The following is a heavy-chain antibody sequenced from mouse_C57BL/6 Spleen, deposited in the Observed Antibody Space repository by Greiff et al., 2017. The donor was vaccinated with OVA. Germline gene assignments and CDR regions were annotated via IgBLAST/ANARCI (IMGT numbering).Heavy chain of an antibody. J-gene: IGHJ3*01. CDR1: GYTFTDYN. V-gene: IGHV1-18*01. CDR2: INPNNGGT. CDR3: ARRNSNFFAY. Sequence: VQLQQSGPELVKPGASVKIPCTASGYTFTDYNMDWVKQSHGKSLEWIGDINPNNGGTIYNQKFKGKATLTVDKSSSTAYMELRSLTSEDTAVYYCARRNSNFFAYWGQGTLVTVSA. D-gene: IGHD2-5*01.